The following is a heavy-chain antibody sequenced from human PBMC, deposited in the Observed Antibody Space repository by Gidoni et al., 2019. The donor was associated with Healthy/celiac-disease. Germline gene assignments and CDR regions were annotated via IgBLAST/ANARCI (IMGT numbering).Heavy chain of an antibody. CDR2: INHSGST. D-gene: IGHD6-13*01. V-gene: IGHV4-34*01. CDR1: GGSFSGYY. Sequence: QVQLQQWGAGLLKPSETLSLTCAVYGGSFSGYYWSWIRQPPGKGLEWIGEINHSGSTNYNPSLKSRVTISVDTSKNQFSLKLSSVTAADTAVYYCARQYSSSWYYGGATVGYWGQGTLVTVSS. J-gene: IGHJ4*02. CDR3: ARQYSSSWYYGGATVGY.